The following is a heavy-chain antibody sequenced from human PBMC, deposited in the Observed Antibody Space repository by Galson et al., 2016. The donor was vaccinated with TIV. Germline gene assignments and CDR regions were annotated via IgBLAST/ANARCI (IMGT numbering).Heavy chain of an antibody. CDR3: ARAVGGNWFDP. D-gene: IGHD3-16*01. Sequence: QSGAEVKNPGASVKVSCKASGYSFINHDINWVRQATGQGLEWMGWMNPYSGNTGYAQKFQGRVTMTRNTAISTAYMELNSLTSEDTAVYYCARAVGGNWFDPWGQGTLVTVSS. CDR2: MNPYSGNT. CDR1: GYSFINHD. V-gene: IGHV1-8*02. J-gene: IGHJ5*02.